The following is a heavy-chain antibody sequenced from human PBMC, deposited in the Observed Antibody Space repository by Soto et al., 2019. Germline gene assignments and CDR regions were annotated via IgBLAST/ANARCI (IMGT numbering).Heavy chain of an antibody. D-gene: IGHD2-15*01. J-gene: IGHJ3*02. CDR2: IGGGGEYT. CDR1: GFTSGKYA. V-gene: IGHV3-23*01. CDR3: AKDEVAANGRADAFDI. Sequence: EVQLLESGGGLVQPGGSLTLTCIVSGFTSGKYAMSWVRQAPGKGLEWVSEIGGGGEYTNYADSVRGRFTMSRDNSKNALYLHMSSLKVEDTAVYYCAKDEVAANGRADAFDIWGQGTVVTVSS.